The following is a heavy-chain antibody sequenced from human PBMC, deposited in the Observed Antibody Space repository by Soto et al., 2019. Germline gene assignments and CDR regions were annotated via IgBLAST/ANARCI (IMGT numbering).Heavy chain of an antibody. J-gene: IGHJ6*03. D-gene: IGHD3-3*01. CDR2: IYYSGST. CDR3: ARGKKVGSLRSGYYYYYMDV. V-gene: IGHV4-31*02. Sequence: SETLSLTCTVSGGSLSSGGYYWSWIRQHPGKGLEWIGYIYYSGSTNYNPSLKSRVTISVDTSKNQFSLKLSSVTAADTAVYYCARGKKVGSLRSGYYYYYMDVWGKGTTVTVSS. CDR1: GGSLSSGGYY.